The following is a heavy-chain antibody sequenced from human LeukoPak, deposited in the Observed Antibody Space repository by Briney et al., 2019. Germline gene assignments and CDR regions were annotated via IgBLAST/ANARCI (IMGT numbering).Heavy chain of an antibody. J-gene: IGHJ4*02. CDR3: ARGLRFGESPFDY. D-gene: IGHD3-10*01. CDR2: IKQDGIDK. CDR1: GFTFSNYW. Sequence: QTGGSLRLSCAASGFTFSNYWMYWVRQAPGKGLEWVANIKQDGIDKYYVDSVKGRFTISRNNANNFLYLQMNSLRAEDTAVYYCARGLRFGESPFDYWGQGTLVTVSS. V-gene: IGHV3-7*01.